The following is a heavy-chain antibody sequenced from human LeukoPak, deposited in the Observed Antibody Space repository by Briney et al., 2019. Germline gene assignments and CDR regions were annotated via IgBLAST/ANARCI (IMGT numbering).Heavy chain of an antibody. Sequence: PSETLSLTCTVSSGSISCGNYYWSWIRQPAGKGLERIGRMYFTESGNYNPSLKSRVTISIDTSKNQFSLRLTSVTAADTAVYYCARFSTTPGGYTYGRGVFDFWGQGTMVIVSS. D-gene: IGHD5-18*01. CDR1: SGSISCGNYY. J-gene: IGHJ4*02. CDR2: MYFTESG. CDR3: ARFSTTPGGYTYGRGVFDF. V-gene: IGHV4-61*02.